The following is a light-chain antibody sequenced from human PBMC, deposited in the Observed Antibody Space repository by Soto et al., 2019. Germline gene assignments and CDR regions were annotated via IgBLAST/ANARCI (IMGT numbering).Light chain of an antibody. V-gene: IGLV4-69*02. CDR1: SGHSNYA. CDR2: VNSDGSH. CDR3: QTWGTDIVV. Sequence: QPVLTQSPSASASLGASVTLTCTLSSGHSNYAIAWHQQQPEKGPRYLMKVNSDGSHNKGDGIPDRFSGSSSGAERYLTISSLQSEDGGDYFCQTWGTDIVVFGGGTKVTVL. J-gene: IGLJ3*02.